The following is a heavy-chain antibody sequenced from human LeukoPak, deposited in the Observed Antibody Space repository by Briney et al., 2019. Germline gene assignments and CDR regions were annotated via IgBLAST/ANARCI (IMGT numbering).Heavy chain of an antibody. D-gene: IGHD3-3*01. CDR1: GFTFDDYA. CDR3: AKGQGLRSNWFDP. V-gene: IGHV3-9*01. J-gene: IGHJ5*02. CDR2: ISWNSGSI. Sequence: GGSLRLSCAASGFTFDDYAMHWVRQVPGKGLEWVSVISWNSGSIDYADSVKGRFTISRDNAKNSLYLQMSSLRAEDTAFYYCAKGQGLRSNWFDPWGQGTLVTVSS.